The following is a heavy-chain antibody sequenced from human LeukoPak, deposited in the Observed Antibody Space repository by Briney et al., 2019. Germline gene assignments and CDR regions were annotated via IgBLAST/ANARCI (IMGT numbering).Heavy chain of an antibody. J-gene: IGHJ5*02. D-gene: IGHD3-22*01. CDR1: GFTFISDA. Sequence: GGSLRLSCAASGFTFISDAMSSVRQAPGGGLEWVSAIRVIVGSAYYADSVKGRFTISTENSKNTLYLQMNSLRAEDTAVYYCAKGATMMDSWGQGTLVTVSS. CDR3: AKGATMMDS. V-gene: IGHV3-23*01. CDR2: IRVIVGSA.